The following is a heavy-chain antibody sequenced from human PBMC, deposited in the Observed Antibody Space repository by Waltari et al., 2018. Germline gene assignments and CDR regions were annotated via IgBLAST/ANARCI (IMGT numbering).Heavy chain of an antibody. J-gene: IGHJ5*02. CDR2: IRHPGNT. CDR1: GASFTSYY. CDR3: TRGGNYDFWSHRPFVDP. V-gene: IGHV4-34*01. D-gene: IGHD3-3*01. Sequence: QVQLQQWGAGLLKPSETLSLTCSVSGASFTSYYWGWVRHVPGKGLEWIGQIRHPGNTNYNPSLQSRVAISIDTSRNQFSLRVFSVTAADTGRYFCTRGGNYDFWSHRPFVDPWGQGTQVSVSS.